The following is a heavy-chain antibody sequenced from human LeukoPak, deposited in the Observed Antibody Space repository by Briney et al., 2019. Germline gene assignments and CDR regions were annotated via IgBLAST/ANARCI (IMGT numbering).Heavy chain of an antibody. J-gene: IGHJ5*02. CDR3: AKMRFFYNWFDP. CDR2: IWYDGSNK. V-gene: IGHV3-33*06. CDR1: GFTFSSYG. Sequence: GRSLRLSCAASGFTFSSYGMHWVRQAPGKGLEWVAVIWYDGSNKYYADSVKGRFTISRDNSKNTLYLQMNSLRAEDTAVYYCAKMRFFYNWFDPWGQGTLVTVSS. D-gene: IGHD5-24*01.